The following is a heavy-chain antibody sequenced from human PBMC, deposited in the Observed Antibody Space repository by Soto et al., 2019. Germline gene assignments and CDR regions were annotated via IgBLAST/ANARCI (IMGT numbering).Heavy chain of an antibody. J-gene: IGHJ3*02. CDR3: ARDPWELLPNGAFDI. CDR1: GGTFSSYA. V-gene: IGHV1-69*06. CDR2: IIPTFGTA. Sequence: QVQLVQSGAEVKKPGSSVKVSCKASGGTFSSYAISWVRQAPGQGLEWMGGIIPTFGTANYAQKLQGRVTITADKPTSTAYMELSSLRSEDTAVYYCARDPWELLPNGAFDIWGQGTMVTVSS. D-gene: IGHD1-26*01.